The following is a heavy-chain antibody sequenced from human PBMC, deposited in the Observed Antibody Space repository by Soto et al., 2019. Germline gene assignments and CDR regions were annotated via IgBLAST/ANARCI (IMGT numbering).Heavy chain of an antibody. Sequence: EVQLVESGGGLIQPGGSLRLSCAASGFSFNTYAMNWVRQAPGKGLEWISYISSSSSRIYYADSVKGRFTLSRDNAKNSLYLQVNSLGAEDTAVYYCASDPGIAAAGMDYWGQGTLVTVSS. CDR2: ISSSSSRI. CDR3: ASDPGIAAAGMDY. J-gene: IGHJ4*02. CDR1: GFSFNTYA. V-gene: IGHV3-48*04. D-gene: IGHD6-25*01.